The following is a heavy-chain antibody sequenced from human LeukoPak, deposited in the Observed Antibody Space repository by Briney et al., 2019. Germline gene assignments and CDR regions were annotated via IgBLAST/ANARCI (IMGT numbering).Heavy chain of an antibody. J-gene: IGHJ4*02. CDR1: GYSISSGYY. V-gene: IGHV4-38-2*02. Sequence: SETLSLTCTVSGYSISSGYYWGWIRQPPGKGLEWIGSIYHSGSTYYNPSLKSRVTISVDTSKNQFSLKLSSVTAADTAVYYCARDLAAAGTWVPPPIGYWGQGTLVTVSS. CDR3: ARDLAAAGTWVPPPIGY. D-gene: IGHD6-13*01. CDR2: IYHSGST.